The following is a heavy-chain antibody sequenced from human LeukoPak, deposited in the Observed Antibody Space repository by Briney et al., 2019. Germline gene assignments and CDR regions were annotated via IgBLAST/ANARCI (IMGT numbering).Heavy chain of an antibody. Sequence: SETLSLTCTVSGGSITSGGYYWNWIRQPPGKGLEWIGYIYHSGSTYSTPSLKSRVTMSVDRSKNQFSLKLSSVTAADTAVYYCARHGGTRITLIQVYYFDYWGQGTLVTVSS. V-gene: IGHV4-30-2*01. CDR3: ARHGGTRITLIQVYYFDY. CDR2: IYHSGST. J-gene: IGHJ4*02. D-gene: IGHD4-11*01. CDR1: GGSITSGGYY.